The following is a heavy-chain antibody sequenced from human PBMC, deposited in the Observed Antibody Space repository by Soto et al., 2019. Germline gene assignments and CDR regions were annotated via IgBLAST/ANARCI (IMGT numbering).Heavy chain of an antibody. J-gene: IGHJ4*02. D-gene: IGHD6-13*01. CDR3: AKEERSPPGIFDY. Sequence: GGSLRLSCAASGFTFSSYAMSWVRQAPGKGLEWVSAFGGSGGSTYYADSVKGRFTISRDNSKNTLYLQMNSLRAEDTAVYYCAKEERSPPGIFDYWGQGTLVTVSS. V-gene: IGHV3-23*01. CDR1: GFTFSSYA. CDR2: FGGSGGST.